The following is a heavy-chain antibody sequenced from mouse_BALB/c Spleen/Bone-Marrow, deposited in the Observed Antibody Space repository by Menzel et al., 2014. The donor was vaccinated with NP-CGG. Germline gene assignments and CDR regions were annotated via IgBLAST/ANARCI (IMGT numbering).Heavy chain of an antibody. Sequence: QVQLQQSGAELVRPGTSVKVSCKASGYAFTDYLMEWLKQRPGQGLEWIGVINPGGGSTNYNEKFKDKATLTADKSSSTAYMQLSSLTSDDSAAYFCARYDGYFDYWGQGTILTVSS. CDR1: GYAFTDYL. CDR2: INPGGGST. J-gene: IGHJ2*01. D-gene: IGHD2-3*01. CDR3: ARYDGYFDY. V-gene: IGHV1-54*01.